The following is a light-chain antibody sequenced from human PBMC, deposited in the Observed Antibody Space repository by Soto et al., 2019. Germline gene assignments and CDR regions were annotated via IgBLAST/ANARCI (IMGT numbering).Light chain of an antibody. CDR3: SSYTSSSTYV. V-gene: IGLV2-14*01. CDR1: SSDVGGYNY. Sequence: AVLTQPASVCGSPGQSITISCTGNSSDVGGYNYVSWYQQHPGKAPKLMIYEVSNRPSGVSNRFSGSKSGNTASLAISGLQAEDEADYYCSSYTSSSTYVFGTGTKVTVL. CDR2: EVS. J-gene: IGLJ1*01.